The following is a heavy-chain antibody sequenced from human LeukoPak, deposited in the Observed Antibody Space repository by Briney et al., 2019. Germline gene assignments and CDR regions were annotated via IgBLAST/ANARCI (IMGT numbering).Heavy chain of an antibody. D-gene: IGHD6-19*01. CDR1: GFTFSVYT. CDR2: IISSGSTI. CDR3: AREKGGCYFDY. J-gene: IGHJ4*02. V-gene: IGHV3-48*02. Sequence: GGSLRLSCAASGFTFSVYTMSWVRQAPGKGLEWISKIISSGSTIYYADSVKGRFTISRDNAQNSLYLQMNSLGDEDTAVYYCAREKGGCYFDYWGQGTLVTVSS.